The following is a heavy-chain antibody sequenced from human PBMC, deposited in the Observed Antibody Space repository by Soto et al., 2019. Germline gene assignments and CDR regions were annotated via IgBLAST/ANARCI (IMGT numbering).Heavy chain of an antibody. J-gene: IGHJ4*02. CDR3: AKQRADYGSGSDTYYFDF. CDR2: LSGSGGTT. Sequence: EVRLFESGGGLVQPGGSLRLSCSTSGFTFSTYAMNWVRQAPGKGLEWVSALSGSGGTTYYADSVRGRFTISRDNSKNTLFLQMNSLRAEDTALYYCAKQRADYGSGSDTYYFDFWGQGTLVTVSS. V-gene: IGHV3-23*01. D-gene: IGHD3-10*01. CDR1: GFTFSTYA.